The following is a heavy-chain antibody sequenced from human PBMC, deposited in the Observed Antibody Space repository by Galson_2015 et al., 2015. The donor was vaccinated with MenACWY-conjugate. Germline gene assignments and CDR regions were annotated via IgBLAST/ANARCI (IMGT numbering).Heavy chain of an antibody. Sequence: FLRLSCAASGFTFSSYAMSWVRQAPGKGLEWVSVITGNGDSIYYADSVKGRFTISRDNSKSTLDLQMNSLRAEDTAVYFCAKWDSSGRTGYNYYGMDVWGQGTTVTVSS. CDR3: AKWDSSGRTGYNYYGMDV. V-gene: IGHV3-23*01. D-gene: IGHD6-19*01. J-gene: IGHJ6*02. CDR1: GFTFSSYA. CDR2: ITGNGDSI.